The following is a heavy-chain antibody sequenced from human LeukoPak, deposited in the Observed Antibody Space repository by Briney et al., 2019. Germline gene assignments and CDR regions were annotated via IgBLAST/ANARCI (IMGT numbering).Heavy chain of an antibody. Sequence: SETLSLTCTVSGGSISSYYWGWIRQPPGKGLEWIGSIYYSGSTYYNPSLKSRVTISVDRSKNQFSLKLSSVTAADTAVYYCARGQNYYDSSGYPMNWFDPWGQGTLVTVSS. V-gene: IGHV4-39*07. CDR2: IYYSGST. J-gene: IGHJ5*02. CDR3: ARGQNYYDSSGYPMNWFDP. D-gene: IGHD3-22*01. CDR1: GGSISSYY.